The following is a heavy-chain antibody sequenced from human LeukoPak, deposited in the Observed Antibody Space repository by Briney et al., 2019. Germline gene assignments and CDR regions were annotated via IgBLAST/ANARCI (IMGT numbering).Heavy chain of an antibody. D-gene: IGHD3-10*01. CDR1: GFTFSRYD. CDR3: ARHLLWFGELSGGFDY. Sequence: GGSLRLSCAASGFTFSRYDMHWVRQPTGKGLEWVSGIGTAGEIYYPGSVKGRFTISRDNSRNTLYLQMNSLRAEDTAVYYCARHLLWFGELSGGFDYWGQGTLVTVSS. CDR2: IGTAGEI. V-gene: IGHV3-13*01. J-gene: IGHJ4*02.